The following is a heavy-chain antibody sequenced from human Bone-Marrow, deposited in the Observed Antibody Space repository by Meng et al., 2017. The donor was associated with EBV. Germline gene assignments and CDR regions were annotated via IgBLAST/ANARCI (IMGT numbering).Heavy chain of an antibody. CDR3: ARGDHGQLGFDY. Sequence: QVQLVESGGGVVQPGRSLRLSCAASGFTFSSYGMHWVRQAPGKGLEWVAVISYDGSNKYYADSVKGRFTISRDNSKNTLYLQMNSLRAEDTAVYYCARGDHGQLGFDYWGQGTLVTVSS. V-gene: IGHV3-30*03. J-gene: IGHJ4*02. CDR1: GFTFSSYG. D-gene: IGHD5-18*01. CDR2: ISYDGSNK.